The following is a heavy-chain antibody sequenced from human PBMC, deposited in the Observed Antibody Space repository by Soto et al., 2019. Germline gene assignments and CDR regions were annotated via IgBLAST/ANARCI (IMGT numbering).Heavy chain of an antibody. CDR1: GFTFSSYW. D-gene: IGHD3-22*01. CDR3: ARVEYYYDSSGYWYFDL. Sequence: GGSLRLSCAASGFTFSSYWMSWVRQAPGKGLGWVANIKQDGSEKYYVDSVKGRFTISRDNAKNSLYLQMNSLRAEDTAVYYCARVEYYYDSSGYWYFDLWGRGTLVTVSS. V-gene: IGHV3-7*01. J-gene: IGHJ2*01. CDR2: IKQDGSEK.